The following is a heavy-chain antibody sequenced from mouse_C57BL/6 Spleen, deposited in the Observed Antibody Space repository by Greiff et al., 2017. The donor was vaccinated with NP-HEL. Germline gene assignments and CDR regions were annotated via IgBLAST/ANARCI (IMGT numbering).Heavy chain of an antibody. D-gene: IGHD2-5*01. J-gene: IGHJ4*01. CDR1: GYTFTSYW. CDR2: IHPNSGST. Sequence: QVQLKQPGAELVKPGASVKLSCKASGYTFTSYWMHWVKQRPGQGLEWIGMIHPNSGSTNYNEKFKSKATLTVDKSSSTAYMQLSSLTSEDSAVYYCVIYYSNYGFTWDYWGQGTSVTVSS. CDR3: VIYYSNYGFTWDY. V-gene: IGHV1-64*01.